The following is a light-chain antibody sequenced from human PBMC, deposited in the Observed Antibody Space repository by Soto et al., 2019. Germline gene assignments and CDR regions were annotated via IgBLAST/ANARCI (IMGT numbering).Light chain of an antibody. CDR2: GAS. CDR1: QTISSTY. J-gene: IGKJ4*01. V-gene: IGKV3-15*01. CDR3: QQSNNWPDT. Sequence: EIVLTQSPGTLSLSPGDRATLSCRASQTISSTYLVWYQQKPGQAPRLLIYGASTRATGIPARFSGSGSGTEFTLTISSLQSEDFAVYYCQQSNNWPDTFGGGTKVDIK.